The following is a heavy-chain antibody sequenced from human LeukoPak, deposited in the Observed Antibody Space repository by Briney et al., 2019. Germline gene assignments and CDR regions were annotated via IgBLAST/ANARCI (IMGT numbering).Heavy chain of an antibody. V-gene: IGHV3-43*02. CDR2: ISEDGSIT. Sequence: PGGSLRLSCVASGFTFDNCATHWVRQVPGKGLEWVAIISEDGSITYYADSVKGRFSISRDNSKNSLYLQMNSLRREDTAFYYCAKDPRREYYFDFWGQGTRVTVSS. D-gene: IGHD3-10*01. CDR3: AKDPRREYYFDF. CDR1: GFTFDNCA. J-gene: IGHJ4*02.